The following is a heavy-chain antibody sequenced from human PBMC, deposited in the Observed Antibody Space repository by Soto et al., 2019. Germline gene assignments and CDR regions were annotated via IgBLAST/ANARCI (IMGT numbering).Heavy chain of an antibody. CDR2: ISSSSNYI. D-gene: IGHD2-15*01. CDR3: ARGDIVVVVGAIAFDY. CDR1: GFTFSSYS. J-gene: IGHJ4*02. Sequence: EVQLAESGGGLVKPGGSLRLSCAASGFTFSSYSMNWVRQAPGKGLEWVSSISSSSNYIYYADSVKGRFTISRDNAKNSLYLQMNSLRAEDTAVYYCARGDIVVVVGAIAFDYWGQGTLVTVSS. V-gene: IGHV3-21*01.